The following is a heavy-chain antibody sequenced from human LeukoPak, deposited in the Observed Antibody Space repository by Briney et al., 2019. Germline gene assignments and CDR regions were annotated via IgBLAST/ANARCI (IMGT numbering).Heavy chain of an antibody. Sequence: PSETLSLTCAVYGGSFSGYYWSWIRQPPGKGLEWIGEINHSGSTNYNPSLKSRVTISVDTSKNQFSLKLSSVTAADTAVYYCARVVVDYDFWSGRKRNNWFDPWGQGTLVTVSS. D-gene: IGHD3-3*01. CDR2: INHSGST. V-gene: IGHV4-34*01. CDR1: GGSFSGYY. CDR3: ARVVVDYDFWSGRKRNNWFDP. J-gene: IGHJ5*02.